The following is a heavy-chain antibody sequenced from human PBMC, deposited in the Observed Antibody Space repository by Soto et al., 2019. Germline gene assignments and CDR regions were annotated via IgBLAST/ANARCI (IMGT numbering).Heavy chain of an antibody. CDR3: ARVRTGRYDFDD. CDR1: GFTFSSYW. Sequence: EVQLVESGGGLVQPGGSLRLSCAASGFTFSSYWMHWVRQAPGEGLVWVSRVNSDETNTSYADSVKGRFTISRDNARNQLYLQMNRLRAEDMAVYYCARVRTGRYDFDDWGQVALVTVSS. V-gene: IGHV3-74*01. CDR2: VNSDETNT. D-gene: IGHD1-26*01. J-gene: IGHJ4*02.